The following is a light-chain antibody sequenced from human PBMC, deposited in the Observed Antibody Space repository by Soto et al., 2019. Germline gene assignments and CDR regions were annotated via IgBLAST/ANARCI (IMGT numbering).Light chain of an antibody. CDR3: QQLNSYPTT. Sequence: DIQLTQSPSLVTASVGDRVTSTCRASQGISSYLAWYQQKPGKAPKLLIYAASTLQSGVPSRFSGSGSGTEFTLTISTLQTEDFSNYYCQQLNSYPTTFGQGTRREIK. V-gene: IGKV1-9*01. J-gene: IGKJ5*01. CDR1: QGISSY. CDR2: AAS.